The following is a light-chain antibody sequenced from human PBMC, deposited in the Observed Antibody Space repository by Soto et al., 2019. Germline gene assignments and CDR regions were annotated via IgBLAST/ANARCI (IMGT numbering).Light chain of an antibody. Sequence: AIRMTQSPSSLSASTGDRVTITCRASHGISSYLAWYQQKPGKAPKPLIHAASTLQSGVPSRFSGSGSGTDFTLTISCLQSEDFATYYCQHFSSYSGTFGQGTKVDIK. V-gene: IGKV1-8*01. CDR3: QHFSSYSGT. CDR2: AAS. J-gene: IGKJ1*01. CDR1: HGISSY.